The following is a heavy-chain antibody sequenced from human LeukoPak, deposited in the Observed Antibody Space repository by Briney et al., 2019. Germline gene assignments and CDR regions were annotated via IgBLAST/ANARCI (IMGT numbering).Heavy chain of an antibody. CDR1: GFTFSSYS. V-gene: IGHV3-48*04. Sequence: GGSLRLSCAASGFTFSSYSMNWVRQAPGKGLEWVSYISSSSSTIYYADSVKGRFTISRDNAKNSLYLQMNSLRAEDTAVYYCALLRYFDWLFPGDIWGQGTMVTVSS. J-gene: IGHJ3*02. D-gene: IGHD3-9*01. CDR2: ISSSSSTI. CDR3: ALLRYFDWLFPGDI.